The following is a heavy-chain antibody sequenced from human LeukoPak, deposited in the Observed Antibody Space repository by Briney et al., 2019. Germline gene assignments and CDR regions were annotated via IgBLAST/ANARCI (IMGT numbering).Heavy chain of an antibody. CDR3: ARAPTRYGSGSADYYYYGMDV. CDR2: IHHGGST. V-gene: IGHV4-30-2*01. D-gene: IGHD3-10*01. CDR1: GGSISSGGYS. Sequence: SQTLSLTCAVSGGSISSGGYSWSWIRQPPGKGLEWIGHIHHGGSTSYNPSLRSRLTISVDRSKNQFSLKLSSMTAADTAVYYCARAPTRYGSGSADYYYYGMDVWGKGTTVTVSS. J-gene: IGHJ6*04.